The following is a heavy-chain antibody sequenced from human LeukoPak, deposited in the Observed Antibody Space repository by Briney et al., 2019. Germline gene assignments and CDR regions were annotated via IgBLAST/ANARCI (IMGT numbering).Heavy chain of an antibody. V-gene: IGHV3-30-3*01. J-gene: IGHJ4*02. CDR2: ISDDGSIK. D-gene: IGHD1-26*01. CDR1: GFTLSAST. CDR3: ARLVLRDMSPACGDY. Sequence: PWRSLSLTCAASGFTLSASTMNWVRQAPGKGLEWVALISDDGSIKYYTDSVRGRFSISRDNSQNTLYLHLDSLRPEDTAVYYCARLVLRDMSPACGDYWGQG.